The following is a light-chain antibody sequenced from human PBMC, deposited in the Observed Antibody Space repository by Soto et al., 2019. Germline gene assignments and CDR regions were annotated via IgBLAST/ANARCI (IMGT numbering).Light chain of an antibody. CDR3: QQYGSSSLT. Sequence: EIVLTQSPGTLSLSPGERATLFCRASQSLSSNYLAWYQQKPGQAPRLLIYDTSSRATGIPDRFSGRGSGADYTLTISRLEPEDFAVYYCQQYGSSSLTFGGGTKVEIK. J-gene: IGKJ4*01. CDR1: QSLSSNY. CDR2: DTS. V-gene: IGKV3-20*01.